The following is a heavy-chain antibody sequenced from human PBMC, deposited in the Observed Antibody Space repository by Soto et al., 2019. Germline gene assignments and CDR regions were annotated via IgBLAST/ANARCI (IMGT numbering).Heavy chain of an antibody. CDR1: GFSFKTYG. D-gene: IGHD2-21*01. CDR3: VKGGAYCYNDCTRSY. Sequence: EVQLLESWGGLVQPGGSLRLSCADSGFSFKTYGMTWVRQAPGKGLEGVAHIGLSNSDTYYADSVKGRFTISRDNSKNMVYLQMNSLRDADTAVYYCVKGGAYCYNDCTRSYWGRGTLVTVSS. J-gene: IGHJ4*02. CDR2: IGLSNSDT. V-gene: IGHV3-23*01.